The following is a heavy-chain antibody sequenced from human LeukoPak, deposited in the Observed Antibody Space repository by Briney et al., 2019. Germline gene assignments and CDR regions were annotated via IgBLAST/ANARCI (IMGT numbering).Heavy chain of an antibody. D-gene: IGHD6-13*01. CDR2: IYTSGST. CDR1: GGSISSGSYY. Sequence: SETLSLTCTVSGGSISSGSYYWSWIRQPAGKGLEWIGRIYTSGSTNYNPSLKSRVTISVGTSKNQFSLKLSSVTAADTAVYYCAGKAVAAGTFDYWGQGTLVTVSS. CDR3: AGKAVAAGTFDY. J-gene: IGHJ4*02. V-gene: IGHV4-61*02.